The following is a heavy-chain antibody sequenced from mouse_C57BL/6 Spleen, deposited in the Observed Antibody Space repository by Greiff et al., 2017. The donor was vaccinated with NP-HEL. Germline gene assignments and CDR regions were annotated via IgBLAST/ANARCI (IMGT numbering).Heavy chain of an antibody. CDR2: ISSGSSTI. Sequence: EVMLVESGGGLVKPGGSLKLSCAASGFTFSDYGMHWVRQAPEKGLEWVAYISSGSSTIYYADTVKGRFTLSRDNSCNTLYLKRIRLGAEDTAMYYCAREDGNWYFDVWGTGTTVTVSA. CDR3: AREDGNWYFDV. V-gene: IGHV5-17*01. CDR1: GFTFSDYG. J-gene: IGHJ1*03.